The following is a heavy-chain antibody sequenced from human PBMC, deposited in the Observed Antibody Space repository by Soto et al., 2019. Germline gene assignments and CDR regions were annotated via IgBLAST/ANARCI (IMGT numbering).Heavy chain of an antibody. CDR3: ARSIVLVTALDY. CDR2: ISYDGSNK. Sequence: LRLSCAASGFTFSSYEMNWVRQAPGKGLEWVAVISYDGSNKHYADSVKGRFTISRDSSKDTLYLQINSLKPEDSAVYYCARSIVLVTALDYWGQGTLVTVSS. J-gene: IGHJ4*02. D-gene: IGHD2-21*02. V-gene: IGHV3-30-3*01. CDR1: GFTFSSYE.